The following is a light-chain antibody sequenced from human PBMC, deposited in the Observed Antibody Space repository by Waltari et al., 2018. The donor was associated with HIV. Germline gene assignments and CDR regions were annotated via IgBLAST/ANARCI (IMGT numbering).Light chain of an antibody. J-gene: IGLJ3*02. CDR2: RNN. V-gene: IGLV1-47*01. CDR3: ASWDDSLSAWV. CDR1: SSNIGSKY. Sequence: QSVLTQPPSASGTPGQRVTISCSGSSSNIGSKYVYCCQHFPGPAPKLLIYRNNQRPSGVPDRFAGSKSGTSASLAISGLRSEDEADYYCASWDDSLSAWVFGGGTKLTVL.